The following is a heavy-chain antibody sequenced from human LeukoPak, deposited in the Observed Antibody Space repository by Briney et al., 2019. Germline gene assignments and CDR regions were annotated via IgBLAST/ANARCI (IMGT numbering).Heavy chain of an antibody. V-gene: IGHV4-34*01. CDR2: INHSGYT. D-gene: IGHD3-22*01. Sequence: TSETLSLTCAVYGESSFSGYYWSWIRPTPGGALEWIGEINHSGYTNYNPSLKSRVTLSIDTSKNQFSLRLNSVTAADTAVYYCSRQVVGNDYWGQGTLVTVSS. J-gene: IGHJ4*02. CDR1: GESSFSGYY. CDR3: SRQVVGNDY.